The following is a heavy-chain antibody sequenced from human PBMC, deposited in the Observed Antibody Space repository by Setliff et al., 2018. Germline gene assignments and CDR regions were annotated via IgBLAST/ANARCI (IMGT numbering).Heavy chain of an antibody. CDR3: ARRAYISSAWFFDS. CDR2: IYPADSDT. J-gene: IGHJ4*02. CDR1: GYNFDTYW. Sequence: SLKISCKGSGYNFDTYWIAWVRQMPGKGLEWMGMIYPADSDTRDSPSFQGQVTMSADKSISTAYLQWSSLKSSDTAMYYCARRAYISSAWFFDSWGQGTLVTVSS. V-gene: IGHV5-51*01. D-gene: IGHD6-19*01.